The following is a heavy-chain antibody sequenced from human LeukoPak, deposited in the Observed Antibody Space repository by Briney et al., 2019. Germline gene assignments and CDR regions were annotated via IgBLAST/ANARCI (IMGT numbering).Heavy chain of an antibody. CDR1: GGTFSSYA. CDR3: AREQWLALGWFDP. D-gene: IGHD6-19*01. J-gene: IGHJ5*02. CDR2: ITPILDIV. Sequence: SVKVSCKASGGTFSSYAITWVRQAPGQGLEWMGRITPILDIVNYAQMFQGRVTITADKSTSAAYMELSSLRSEDTAVYYCAREQWLALGWFDPWGQGTLVTVSS. V-gene: IGHV1-69*04.